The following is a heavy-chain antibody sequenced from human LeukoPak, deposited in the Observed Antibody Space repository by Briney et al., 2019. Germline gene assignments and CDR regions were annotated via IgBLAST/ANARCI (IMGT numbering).Heavy chain of an antibody. V-gene: IGHV4-59*08. J-gene: IGHJ4*02. CDR2: IYYSGST. D-gene: IGHD3-16*01. CDR3: ARHSVPFAIWGY. Sequence: SETLSLTCTVSGGSISSYYWSWIRQPPGKGLEWIGYIYYSGSTNYNPSLKSRVSISVDTSKNQFSLKLSSVTAADTAVYYCARHSVPFAIWGYWGQGTLVTVSS. CDR1: GGSISSYY.